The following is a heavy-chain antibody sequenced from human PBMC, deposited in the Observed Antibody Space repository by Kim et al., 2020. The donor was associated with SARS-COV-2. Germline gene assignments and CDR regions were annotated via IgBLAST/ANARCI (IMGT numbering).Heavy chain of an antibody. Sequence: KYYADSVKGRFTISSDNSKNTLYLQMNSLRAEDTAVYYCARTPSYYYGMDVWGQGTTVTVSS. J-gene: IGHJ6*02. CDR2: K. CDR3: ARTPSYYYGMDV. V-gene: IGHV3-33*01.